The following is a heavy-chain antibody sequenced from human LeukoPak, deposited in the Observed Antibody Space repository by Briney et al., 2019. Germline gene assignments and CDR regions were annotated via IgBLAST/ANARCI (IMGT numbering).Heavy chain of an antibody. J-gene: IGHJ4*02. D-gene: IGHD5-18*01. CDR1: GFTFSSYA. Sequence: GGSLRLSCVASGFTFSSYAMHWVRQAPGKGLEWVAVISYDGSNKYYADSVKGRFTISRDNSKNTLYLQMNSLRAEDTAVYYCARDGWIQLWLGSFDYWGQGTLVTVSS. CDR3: ARDGWIQLWLGSFDY. CDR2: ISYDGSNK. V-gene: IGHV3-30*04.